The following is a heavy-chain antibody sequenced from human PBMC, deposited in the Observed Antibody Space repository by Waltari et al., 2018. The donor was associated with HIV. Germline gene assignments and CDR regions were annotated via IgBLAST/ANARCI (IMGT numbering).Heavy chain of an antibody. CDR2: ISSSSSYI. V-gene: IGHV3-21*01. J-gene: IGHJ6*02. Sequence: EVQLVESGGGLVKPGGSLRISCAASGFTLSSYSMNWVRQAPGKGLEWVSSISSSSSYIYSADSVKGRFTISRDNAKNSLYLQMNSLSAEDTAVYYCARVNHYYGMDVWGQGTTVTVSS. CDR3: ARVNHYYGMDV. CDR1: GFTLSSYS.